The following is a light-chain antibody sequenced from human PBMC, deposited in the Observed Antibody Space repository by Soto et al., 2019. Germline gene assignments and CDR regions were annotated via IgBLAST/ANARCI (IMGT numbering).Light chain of an antibody. V-gene: IGLV2-8*01. J-gene: IGLJ3*02. CDR3: SLYTSSSTWV. CDR2: EVT. CDR1: STDVGAYNH. Sequence: QSVLTQPPSASGSPGQSVTISCTGTSTDVGAYNHVSWYQQHPGKAPKLMIYEVTKRPSGVPDRFSGSKSGNTASLTVSGLQTEDEADYYCSLYTSSSTWVFGGGTKLTVL.